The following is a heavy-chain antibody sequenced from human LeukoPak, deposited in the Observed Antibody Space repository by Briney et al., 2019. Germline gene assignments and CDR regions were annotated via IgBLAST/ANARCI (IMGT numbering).Heavy chain of an antibody. V-gene: IGHV4-59*12. D-gene: IGHD6-13*01. Sequence: SETLSLTCTVSGGSISSYYWSWIRQPPGKGLEWIGYIYYSGSTNYNPSLKSRVTISVDTSKNQFSLKLSSVTAADTAVYYCARGIYLPGIAAAAHLSLWGQGTLVTVSS. CDR2: IYYSGST. CDR3: ARGIYLPGIAAAAHLSL. J-gene: IGHJ4*02. CDR1: GGSISSYY.